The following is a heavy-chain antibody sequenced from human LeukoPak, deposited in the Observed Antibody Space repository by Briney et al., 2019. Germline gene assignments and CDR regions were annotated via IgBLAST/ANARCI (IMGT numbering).Heavy chain of an antibody. J-gene: IGHJ4*02. CDR3: TRRENDFWSGYDNPFFDY. V-gene: IGHV3-73*01. CDR2: IRSKANSYAT. Sequence: GGSLRLSCTASGFTFGDYAMHWVRQASGKGLEWVGRIRSKANSYATAYAASVKGRFTISRDDSKNTAYLQMNSLKTEDTAVYYCTRRENDFWSGYDNPFFDYWGQGTLVTVSS. D-gene: IGHD3-3*01. CDR1: GFTFGDYA.